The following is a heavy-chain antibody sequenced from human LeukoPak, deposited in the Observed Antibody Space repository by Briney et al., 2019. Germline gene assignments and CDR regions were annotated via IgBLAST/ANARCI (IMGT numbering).Heavy chain of an antibody. V-gene: IGHV4-59*08. CDR3: ARHGFRGDGYNWAANWFDP. J-gene: IGHJ5*02. Sequence: SETLSLTCTVSGGSISSYCWSWIRQPPGKGLEWVGDIYYSGSTNYNPSLKSRVTISVDTSQNQFSLKLSSVTAADTAVYYCARHGFRGDGYNWAANWFDPWGQGTLVTVSS. D-gene: IGHD5-24*01. CDR1: GGSISSYC. CDR2: IYYSGST.